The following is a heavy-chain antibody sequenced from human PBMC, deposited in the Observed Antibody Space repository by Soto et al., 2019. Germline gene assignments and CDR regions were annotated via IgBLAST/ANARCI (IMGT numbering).Heavy chain of an antibody. CDR1: GGSISSYY. Sequence: SETLSLTCTVSGGSISSYYWSWIRQPPGKGLEWIGYIYYSGSTNYNPSLKSRVTISVDTSKNQFSLKLSSVTAADTAVYYCARLSNIPSVWFDPWGQGTLVTVSS. CDR3: ARLSNIPSVWFDP. V-gene: IGHV4-59*08. CDR2: IYYSGST. J-gene: IGHJ5*02. D-gene: IGHD3-16*02.